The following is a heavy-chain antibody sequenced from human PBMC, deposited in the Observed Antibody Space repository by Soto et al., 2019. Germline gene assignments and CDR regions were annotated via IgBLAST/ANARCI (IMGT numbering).Heavy chain of an antibody. Sequence: GGSLRLSCAASGFVFNMYWMHWVRQVPGEGPEWVTRINDDGTRTDYADSAKGRFTISRDNAKDILYLQMNALRVDDTAVYYCIRGPRPSSVGTGAFWGQGTLVTVSS. CDR3: IRGPRPSSVGTGAF. CDR2: INDDGTRT. CDR1: GFVFNMYW. D-gene: IGHD3-10*01. J-gene: IGHJ4*02. V-gene: IGHV3-74*01.